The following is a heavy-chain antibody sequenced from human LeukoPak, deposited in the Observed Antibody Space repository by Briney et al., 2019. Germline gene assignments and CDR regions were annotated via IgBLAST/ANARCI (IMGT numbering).Heavy chain of an antibody. CDR3: ARDRARGESSGLLDY. Sequence: ASVKVSCKASGCTFTRYYMHWVRQAPGQAREWMGIINPSGGSRSYAQKFQGRVTMTRDTSTSTVYMELSSLRSEDTAVYYCARDRARGESSGLLDYWGQGTLVTVSS. CDR1: GCTFTRYY. J-gene: IGHJ4*02. D-gene: IGHD6-19*01. V-gene: IGHV1-46*01. CDR2: INPSGGSR.